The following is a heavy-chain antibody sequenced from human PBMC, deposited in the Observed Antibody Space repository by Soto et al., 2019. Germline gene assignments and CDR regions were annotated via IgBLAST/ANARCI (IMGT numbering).Heavy chain of an antibody. V-gene: IGHV1-18*04. CDR3: ARDLPEVDTAMVFYYYGMDV. D-gene: IGHD5-18*01. CDR1: GYTFTSYG. Sequence: QVQLVQSGAEVKKPGASVKVSCKASGYTFTSYGISWVRQAPGQGLEWMGWISAYNGNTNYAQKLQGRVTMTTDTSTSTAYMELRSLRSDDTAVYYCARDLPEVDTAMVFYYYGMDVWGQGTTVTVSS. J-gene: IGHJ6*02. CDR2: ISAYNGNT.